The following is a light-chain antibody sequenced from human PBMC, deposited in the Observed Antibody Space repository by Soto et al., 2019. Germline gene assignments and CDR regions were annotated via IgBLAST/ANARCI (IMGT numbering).Light chain of an antibody. V-gene: IGKV3-20*01. CDR2: GAS. CDR3: QQYGSSPRT. CDR1: QSVSSSY. J-gene: IGKJ5*01. Sequence: EIVLPQSPGTLSLSPGERATLSWRASQSVSSSYLAWYQQKPGQAPRLLIYGASSRATGIPDRFSGSGSGTDFTLTISRLEPEDFAVYYCQQYGSSPRTFGQGTRLEIK.